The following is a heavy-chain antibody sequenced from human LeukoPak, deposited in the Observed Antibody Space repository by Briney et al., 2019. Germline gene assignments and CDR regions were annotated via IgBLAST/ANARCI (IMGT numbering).Heavy chain of an antibody. D-gene: IGHD5-12*01. Sequence: GGSLRLSCAASGFTFSSYGMNWVRQAPGKGLEWVSSISSSSSYVYYADSVKGRFTISRDNAKNSLYLQMNSLRAEDTAVYYCARSRGYSDYDPIDYWGQGTLVAVSS. V-gene: IGHV3-21*01. CDR3: ARSRGYSDYDPIDY. J-gene: IGHJ4*02. CDR1: GFTFSSYG. CDR2: ISSSSSYV.